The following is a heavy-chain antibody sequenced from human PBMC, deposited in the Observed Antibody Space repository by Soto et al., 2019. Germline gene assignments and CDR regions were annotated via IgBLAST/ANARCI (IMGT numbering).Heavy chain of an antibody. D-gene: IGHD6-6*01. CDR1: GFTFSTYG. CDR3: AKARKVEYSSSGGMDV. V-gene: IGHV3-30*18. Sequence: QVQLVESGGGVVQPGRSLRLSCAASGFTFSTYGMHWVRQAPGKGLEWVAVISYDGSNKYYAESVKGRFTISRDNSKNTLYLQMNSPRAEDTAVYYCAKARKVEYSSSGGMDVWGQGTTVTVSS. CDR2: ISYDGSNK. J-gene: IGHJ6*02.